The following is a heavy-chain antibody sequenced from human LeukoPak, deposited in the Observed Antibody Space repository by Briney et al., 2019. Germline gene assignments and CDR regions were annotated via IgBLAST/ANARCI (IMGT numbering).Heavy chain of an antibody. CDR2: IKRKTDGGTT. Sequence: PGGSLRLSCAASGFTFSSYAMSWVRQAPGKGLEWVGRIKRKTDGGTTDYAAPVQGRFTISRDDSKNTLYLQMNSLKTEDTAVYYCTRNADMDVWGKGTTVTVSS. V-gene: IGHV3-15*01. CDR3: TRNADMDV. J-gene: IGHJ6*03. CDR1: GFTFSSYA. D-gene: IGHD1-1*01.